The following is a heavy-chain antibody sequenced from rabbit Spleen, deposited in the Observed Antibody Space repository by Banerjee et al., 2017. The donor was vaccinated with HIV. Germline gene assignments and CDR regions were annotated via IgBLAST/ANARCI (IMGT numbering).Heavy chain of an antibody. CDR1: GFDFSSYG. CDR2: IDPIFGNK. Sequence: QEQLKETGGGLVQPGGSLTLSCKASGFDFSSYGVSWVRQAPGKGLEWIGYIDPIFGNKDYAPWVNGRFTMSSLNAQNTVFLQMTSLTAADTATYFCARSSTSGGFTNLDWLDLWGQGTLVTVS. J-gene: IGHJ5*01. D-gene: IGHD1-1*01. CDR3: ARSSTSGGFTNLDWLDL. V-gene: IGHV1S47*01.